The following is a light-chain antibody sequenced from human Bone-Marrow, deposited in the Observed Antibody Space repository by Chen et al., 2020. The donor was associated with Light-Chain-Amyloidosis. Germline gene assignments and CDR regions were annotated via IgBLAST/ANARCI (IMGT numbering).Light chain of an antibody. Sequence: DIVMTQSPDSLTVLLGERATINCKSSQSVLYSSNNKNYLAWYQQRPGQPPKLLIYWASIRESGVPDRFSGSESGTDFTLTISSLQAEDVAVYYCQQYYTSPPTFGPGTRVGV. CDR3: QQYYTSPPT. J-gene: IGKJ3*01. CDR1: QSVLYSSNNKNY. CDR2: WAS. V-gene: IGKV4-1*01.